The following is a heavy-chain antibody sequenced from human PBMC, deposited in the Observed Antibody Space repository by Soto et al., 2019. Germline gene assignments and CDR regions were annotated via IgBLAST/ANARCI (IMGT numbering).Heavy chain of an antibody. CDR1: GGSISSDGYY. J-gene: IGHJ4*02. D-gene: IGHD4-17*01. CDR2: IYYSGST. CDR3: ARETTPRYFDY. Sequence: QVQLQESGPGLVKPSQTLSLTCTVSGGSISSDGYYWTWIRQHPGKDLEWLGYIYYSGSTYYNPSLPSRVAMSVDTSKNQFSLRLSSVTAADTAVYYCARETTPRYFDYWGQGTLVTVSS. V-gene: IGHV4-31*03.